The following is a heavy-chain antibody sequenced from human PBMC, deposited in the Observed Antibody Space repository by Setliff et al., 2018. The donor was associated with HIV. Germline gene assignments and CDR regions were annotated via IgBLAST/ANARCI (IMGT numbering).Heavy chain of an antibody. CDR2: INTNTGNP. Sequence: ASVKVSCKASGYTFTSFVMNWVRQAPGQGLEWMGWINTNTGNPTYAQGFTGRFAFSLDTSVSTAYLQISSLKAEDTAVYYWARVGGFGEFIENWFDPWGQGTLVTVSS. V-gene: IGHV7-4-1*02. J-gene: IGHJ5*02. CDR1: GYTFTSFV. D-gene: IGHD3-10*01. CDR3: ARVGGFGEFIENWFDP.